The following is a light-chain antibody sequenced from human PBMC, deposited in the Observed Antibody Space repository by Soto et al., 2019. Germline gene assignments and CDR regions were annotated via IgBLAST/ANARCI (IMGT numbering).Light chain of an antibody. J-gene: IGLJ7*01. Sequence: QSVLTQPPSASGTPGQRVTISCSGSRSNIGSNTVHWYQQLPGTAPKLLIYTNNQRPSGVPDRFSGSKSGTSASLAISGLQSEDEADYYCAAWDDSLNGPVFGGGTQLTVL. CDR2: TNN. V-gene: IGLV1-44*01. CDR1: RSNIGSNT. CDR3: AAWDDSLNGPV.